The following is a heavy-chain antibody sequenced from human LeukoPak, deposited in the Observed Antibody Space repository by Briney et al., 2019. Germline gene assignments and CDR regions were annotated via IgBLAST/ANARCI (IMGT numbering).Heavy chain of an antibody. CDR1: GFTFSNYS. V-gene: IGHV3-21*01. D-gene: IGHD2-2*01. CDR2: ISSSSSYI. J-gene: IGHJ4*02. CDR3: ASLNRADCSSTSCHTHY. Sequence: AGGSLRLSCAASGFTFSNYSMNWVRQAPGKGLEWVSSISSSSSYIYYADSVKGRFTISRDNAKNSLYLQMNSLRAEDTALYYCASLNRADCSSTSCHTHYWRQGTLVTVSP.